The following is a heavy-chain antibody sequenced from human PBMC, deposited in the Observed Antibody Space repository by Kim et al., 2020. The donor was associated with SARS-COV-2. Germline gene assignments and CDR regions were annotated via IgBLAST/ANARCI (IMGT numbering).Heavy chain of an antibody. D-gene: IGHD3-16*01. V-gene: IGHV3-23*01. CDR3: AKRGGIARTRGWPYGAFDI. CDR2: ISGSGGST. Sequence: GGSLRLSCAASGFTFSSYAMSWVRQAPGKGLEWVSAISGSGGSTYYADSVKGRFTISRDNSKNTLYLQMNSLRAEDTAVYYCAKRGGIARTRGWPYGAFDIWGQGTMVTVSS. J-gene: IGHJ3*02. CDR1: GFTFSSYA.